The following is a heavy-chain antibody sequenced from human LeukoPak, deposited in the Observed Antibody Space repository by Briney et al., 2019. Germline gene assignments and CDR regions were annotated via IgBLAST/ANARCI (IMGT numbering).Heavy chain of an antibody. CDR2: IYTSGST. V-gene: IGHV4-4*07. CDR1: GGSISSYY. D-gene: IGHD7-27*01. Sequence: SETLSLTCIVSGGSISSYYWSWIRQPAGKGLEWIGRIYTSGSTNYNPSLKSRVTMPVDTSKNQFSLKLTSVTAADTAVYYCARDFDWGVYYYFDYWGQGTLVTVSS. CDR3: ARDFDWGVYYYFDY. J-gene: IGHJ4*02.